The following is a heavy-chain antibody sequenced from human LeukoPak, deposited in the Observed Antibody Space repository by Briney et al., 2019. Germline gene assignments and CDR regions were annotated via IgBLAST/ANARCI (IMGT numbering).Heavy chain of an antibody. CDR3: ARDSSPEGLDY. D-gene: IGHD6-6*01. Sequence: GGSLRLSCAASGFTFSSYWMHWVRQAPGKGLVWVSRINTDGSSIDYADSVKGRFTISRDNAKNTLYLQMSSLRAEDTAVYYCARDSSPEGLDYWGQGTLVTVSS. CDR1: GFTFSSYW. J-gene: IGHJ4*02. V-gene: IGHV3-74*01. CDR2: INTDGSSI.